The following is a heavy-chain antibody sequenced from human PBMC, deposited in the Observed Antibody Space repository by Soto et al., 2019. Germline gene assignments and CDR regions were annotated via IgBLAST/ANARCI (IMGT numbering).Heavy chain of an antibody. CDR2: ISAYSGNT. D-gene: IGHD3-16*01. CDR1: GYIFVNYG. V-gene: IGHV1-18*01. J-gene: IGHJ6*02. Sequence: QVQLVQSGDEVRKPGSSVKVSCKASGYIFVNYGIAWVRQAPGQGLEWMGWISAYSGNTHYARKVQGRLTMTTDTATSTAYMDPGTLTSDDTAVYYCAMVDNYVTPPPQDVWGQGTTVTVSS. CDR3: AMVDNYVTPPPQDV.